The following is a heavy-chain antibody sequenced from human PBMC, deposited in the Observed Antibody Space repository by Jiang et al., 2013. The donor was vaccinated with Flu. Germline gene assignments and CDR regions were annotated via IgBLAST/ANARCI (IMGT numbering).Heavy chain of an antibody. J-gene: IGHJ6*02. Sequence: GGLVQPGGSLRLSCAASGFTFSTYWMSWVRKAPGKGLEWVANIKQDGSEKFHVGSVKGRFTISRDNAKNSLYLQMNSLRAEDTAVYYCARDPGSTIMNYYNYGMDVWGQGTTVTVSS. CDR3: ARDPGSTIMNYYNYGMDV. CDR2: IKQDGSEK. V-gene: IGHV3-7*05. D-gene: IGHD3-16*01. CDR1: GFTFSTYW.